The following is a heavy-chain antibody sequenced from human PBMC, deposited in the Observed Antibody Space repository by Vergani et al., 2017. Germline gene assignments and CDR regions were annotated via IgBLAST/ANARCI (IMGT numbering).Heavy chain of an antibody. V-gene: IGHV3-33*01. D-gene: IGHD4-23*01. CDR3: ARVGGYSLLTTTEPDAFDI. J-gene: IGHJ3*02. CDR2: IWYAGSTK. Sequence: QVQLVESGGGVVPPGRSLRLSCEASGFTFSRYGMHWVGQAPGKGMEWVAVIWYAGSTKYYADSVKGRFTISRDNSKNTLYLQMNSMRAEDTAVYYCARVGGYSLLTTTEPDAFDIWGQGTMVTVSS. CDR1: GFTFSRYG.